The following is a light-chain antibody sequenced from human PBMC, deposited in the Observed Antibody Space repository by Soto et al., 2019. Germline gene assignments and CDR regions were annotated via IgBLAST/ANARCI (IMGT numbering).Light chain of an antibody. V-gene: IGLV2-11*01. CDR1: SGNIGDYDF. CDR3: SSYAGGHTWV. CDR2: DVS. J-gene: IGLJ7*01. Sequence: QSVLTQPRSVSGSPGQSVTISCTGTSGNIGDYDFVSWYHQRPGKVPKVIIYDVSERPSGVPDRFSGSKSGNTASLTISGLQGDDEAVYYCSSYAGGHTWVFGGGTQLTVL.